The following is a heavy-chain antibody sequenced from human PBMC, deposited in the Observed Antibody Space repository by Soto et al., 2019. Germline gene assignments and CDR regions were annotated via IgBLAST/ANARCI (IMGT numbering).Heavy chain of an antibody. CDR3: ANGHTVTTEPDAFDI. Sequence: VQLVESGGGVVQPGRSLRLSCAASGFTFSSYGMHWVRQAPGKGLEWVSAISGSGGSTYYADSVKGRFTISRDNSKNTLYLQMNSLRAEDTAVYYCANGHTVTTEPDAFDIWGQGTMVTVSS. D-gene: IGHD4-17*01. J-gene: IGHJ3*02. V-gene: IGHV3-23*04. CDR2: ISGSGGST. CDR1: GFTFSSYG.